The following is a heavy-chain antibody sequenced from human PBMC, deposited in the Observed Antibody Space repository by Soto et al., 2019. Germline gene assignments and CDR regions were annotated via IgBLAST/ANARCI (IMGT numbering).Heavy chain of an antibody. J-gene: IGHJ4*02. V-gene: IGHV1-58*01. CDR3: AADVIAVAGDFDY. CDR1: GFTFSNSA. D-gene: IGHD6-19*01. CDR2: IVVGSGHP. Sequence: SVKVSCKASGFTFSNSAVRWVRQPRGQRIEWMGWIVVGSGHPNLAQRFQDRVTLTRDMSTGTAYMELSSLRSEDTAVYYCAADVIAVAGDFDYWGQGTQVTVSS.